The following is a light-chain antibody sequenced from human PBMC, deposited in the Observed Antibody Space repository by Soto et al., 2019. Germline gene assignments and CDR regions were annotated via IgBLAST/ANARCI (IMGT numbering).Light chain of an antibody. CDR2: DAS. Sequence: DIQMTQSPSTLSASVGDRVTITCRASQNINNWLAWYQQKPGQAPAVLIYDASSLESGVPSRFSGSGSGTESTLTISSLQPDDFATYYCQQYQSYCTFGQGTKVDIK. V-gene: IGKV1-5*01. J-gene: IGKJ1*01. CDR1: QNINNW. CDR3: QQYQSYCT.